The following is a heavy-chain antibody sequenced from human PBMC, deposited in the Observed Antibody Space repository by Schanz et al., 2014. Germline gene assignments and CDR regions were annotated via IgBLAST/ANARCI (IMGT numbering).Heavy chain of an antibody. V-gene: IGHV3-11*04. CDR3: ARDHTTESYYSAGPPIDY. Sequence: QVQLVDSGGGLVKPGGSLRLSCAASGFIFSDYFMAWIRQPPGRGLEWVSYIGNGGVTIYYADSVKGRFTISRDNSKNSLYLQMNSLRAEDTAVYYCARDHTTESYYSAGPPIDYWGQGTLLTVSS. CDR2: IGNGGVTI. CDR1: GFIFSDYF. D-gene: IGHD1-26*01. J-gene: IGHJ4*02.